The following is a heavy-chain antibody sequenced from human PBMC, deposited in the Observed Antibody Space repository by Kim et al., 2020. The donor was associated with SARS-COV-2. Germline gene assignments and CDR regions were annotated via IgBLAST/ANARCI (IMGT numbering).Heavy chain of an antibody. J-gene: IGHJ6*03. CDR3: AKRGICVEPSPVLGLGPFWTYYYMDI. CDR1: GESLNDYY. D-gene: IGHD3-3*01. V-gene: IGHV4-34*01. CDR2: INHSGTT. Sequence: SETLSLTCAVFGESLNDYYWSWIRRPPGKGLEWIGEINHSGTTKCNASLKSRVTISLDTSKNQFSLKVTSVTAADTAVYYCAKRGICVEPSPVLGLGPFWTYYYMDIWGKGATVTVSS.